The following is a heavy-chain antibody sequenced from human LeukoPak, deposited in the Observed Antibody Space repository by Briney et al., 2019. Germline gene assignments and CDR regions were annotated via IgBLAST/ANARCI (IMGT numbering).Heavy chain of an antibody. Sequence: ASVKVSCKVSGYTLTELFMHWVRQAPRKGLEWMGGFDPEDGETIYAQKFQGRVTMTEDTSTDTAYMELSSLRSEDTAVYYCATDRYGDYGMDVWGQGTTVTVSS. V-gene: IGHV1-24*01. CDR3: ATDRYGDYGMDV. CDR1: GYTLTELF. J-gene: IGHJ6*02. D-gene: IGHD4-17*01. CDR2: FDPEDGET.